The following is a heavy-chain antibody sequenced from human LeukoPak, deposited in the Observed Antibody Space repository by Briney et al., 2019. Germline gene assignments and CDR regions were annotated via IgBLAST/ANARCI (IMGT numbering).Heavy chain of an antibody. CDR2: ISSSSSYI. Sequence: PGGSLRLSCAASGFTFSSYSMNWVRQAPGKGLEWVSSISSSSSYIYYADSVKGRFTISRDNAKNSLYLQMNSLRAEDTAVYYCARDGYYYDSSGHEGYFDYWGQGTLVTVFS. V-gene: IGHV3-21*01. CDR3: ARDGYYYDSSGHEGYFDY. D-gene: IGHD3-22*01. J-gene: IGHJ4*02. CDR1: GFTFSSYS.